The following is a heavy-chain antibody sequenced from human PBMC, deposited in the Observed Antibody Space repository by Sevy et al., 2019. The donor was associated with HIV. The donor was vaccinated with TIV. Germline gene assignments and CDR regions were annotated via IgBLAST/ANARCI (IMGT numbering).Heavy chain of an antibody. Sequence: GGSLRLSCAASGFTFSNYWMTWVRQAPGKGLEWVANINEDGSEKNYVGSVKGRFTISGDNAMNEVYLQMKCLRGEDSAVYYCARAHIMCGGGSCSPGWFDPWGQGTLVTVSS. D-gene: IGHD2-15*01. J-gene: IGHJ5*02. CDR2: INEDGSEK. CDR3: ARAHIMCGGGSCSPGWFDP. V-gene: IGHV3-7*01. CDR1: GFTFSNYW.